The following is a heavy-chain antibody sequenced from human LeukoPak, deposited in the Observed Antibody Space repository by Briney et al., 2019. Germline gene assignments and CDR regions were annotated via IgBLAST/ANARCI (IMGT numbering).Heavy chain of an antibody. CDR2: IYTSGST. Sequence: SETLSLTCTVSGGSISSYYWSWIRQPPGKGLEWIGRIYTSGSTYYNPSLKSRVTISVDTSKNQFSLKLSSVTAADTAVYYCARDGYNLAAFDIWGQGTMVTVSS. J-gene: IGHJ3*02. D-gene: IGHD5-24*01. V-gene: IGHV4-4*07. CDR3: ARDGYNLAAFDI. CDR1: GGSISSYY.